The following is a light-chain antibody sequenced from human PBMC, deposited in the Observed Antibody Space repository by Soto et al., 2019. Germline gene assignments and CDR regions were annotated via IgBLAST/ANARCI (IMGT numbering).Light chain of an antibody. Sequence: DVQMTQSPSSLSAFIGDRVTITCRSSQIINTYLNWYQQKPGESPRLLISAASTLRSGVPSRFSGSGSGTDVTLTINNRQREDCATYYCQQSFTTPPYTFGQGTKLEL. CDR1: QIINTY. CDR3: QQSFTTPPYT. V-gene: IGKV1-39*01. J-gene: IGKJ2*01. CDR2: AAS.